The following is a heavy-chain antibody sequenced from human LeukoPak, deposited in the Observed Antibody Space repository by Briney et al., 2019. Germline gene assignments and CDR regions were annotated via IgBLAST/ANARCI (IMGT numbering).Heavy chain of an antibody. CDR1: GFTFSSYG. D-gene: IGHD6-13*01. J-gene: IGHJ4*02. CDR3: AKDPGSSWEYFYY. CDR2: IRYDGSNK. V-gene: IGHV3-30*18. Sequence: GGSLRLSCAASGFTFSSYGMHWVRQAPGKGLEWVAVIRYDGSNKYYADSVKGRFTISRDNSKNTLYLQMNSLSAEDTAVYYCAKDPGSSWEYFYYWGQGTLVTVSS.